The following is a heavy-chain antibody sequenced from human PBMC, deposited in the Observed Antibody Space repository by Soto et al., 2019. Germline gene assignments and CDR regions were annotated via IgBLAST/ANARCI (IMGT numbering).Heavy chain of an antibody. Sequence: PSETLSLTCTVSGGSVSSGSYYWNWIRQPPGKGLEWIGYIYHSGSTNYNPSLKSRVTISVDTSKNQFSLKLSSVTAADTAVYYCARGTSGYQPLDYWGQGTLVTVSS. CDR1: GGSVSSGSYY. V-gene: IGHV4-61*01. D-gene: IGHD3-22*01. CDR2: IYHSGST. CDR3: ARGTSGYQPLDY. J-gene: IGHJ4*02.